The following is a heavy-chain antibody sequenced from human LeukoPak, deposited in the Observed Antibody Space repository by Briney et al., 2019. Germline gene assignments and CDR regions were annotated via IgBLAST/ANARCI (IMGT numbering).Heavy chain of an antibody. Sequence: GGSLRLSCAASGFTFSSYWMSWVRQAPGKGLEWVANIKQDGSEKYYVDSVKGRFTISRDNAKNSLYLQMNSLRAEDTAVYYCAKDEGGISGYPIDYWGQGTLVTVSS. D-gene: IGHD3-22*01. J-gene: IGHJ4*02. CDR2: IKQDGSEK. V-gene: IGHV3-7*01. CDR3: AKDEGGISGYPIDY. CDR1: GFTFSSYW.